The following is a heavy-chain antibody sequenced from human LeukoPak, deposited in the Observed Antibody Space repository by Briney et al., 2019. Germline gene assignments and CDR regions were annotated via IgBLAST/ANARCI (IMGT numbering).Heavy chain of an antibody. CDR2: IKEDGSEK. D-gene: IGHD6-13*01. CDR3: AREIGSAARGR. J-gene: IGHJ4*02. Sequence: GGSLRLSCAASGFTFDSYWMSWVRQAPGKGLEWVANIKEDGSEKYYVDSVKGRFTISRDNAKNSVYLQMNSLRAEDTAVYYCAREIGSAARGRWGQGTLVTVSS. CDR1: GFTFDSYW. V-gene: IGHV3-7*05.